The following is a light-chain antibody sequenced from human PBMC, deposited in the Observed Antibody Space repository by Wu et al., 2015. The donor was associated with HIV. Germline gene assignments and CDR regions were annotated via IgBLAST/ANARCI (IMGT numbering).Light chain of an antibody. Sequence: DIQMTQSPSTLSASVGDRVTITCRASQSISSWLAWYQEKPGKAPKLLIYKASSLESGVPSRFSGSGSGTEFTLTISSLQPDDFATYYCQQYSRYSLTFGQGTKVEIK. CDR2: KAS. J-gene: IGKJ1*01. CDR3: QQYSRYSLT. CDR1: QSISSW. V-gene: IGKV1-5*03.